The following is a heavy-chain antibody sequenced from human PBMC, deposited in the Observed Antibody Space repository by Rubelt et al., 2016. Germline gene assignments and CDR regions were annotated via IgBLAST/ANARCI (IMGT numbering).Heavy chain of an antibody. Sequence: SSYGMHWVRQAPGKGLEWVAVISYDGSNKYYADSVKGRFTISRDNSKNTLYLQMNSLRAEDTAVYYCAKPLDSSGYYASWGQGTLVTVSS. CDR1: SSYG. CDR3: AKPLDSSGYYAS. V-gene: IGHV3-30*18. D-gene: IGHD3-22*01. J-gene: IGHJ4*02. CDR2: ISYDGSNK.